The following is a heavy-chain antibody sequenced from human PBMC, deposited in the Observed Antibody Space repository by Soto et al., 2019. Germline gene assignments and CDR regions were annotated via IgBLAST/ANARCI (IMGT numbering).Heavy chain of an antibody. V-gene: IGHV3-23*01. J-gene: IGHJ3*01. D-gene: IGHD1-26*01. Sequence: EVQLLESGGGLVQPGGSLRLSCAASGFTFRTYAMSWVRQAPGKGLEWVSTISGSGGAIYQPDSVKGRFTISRDNSKNTLYLQMNSLRAEDTAIYYCAKDHCGTYIPDAFDVWGQGTLVTVSS. CDR2: ISGSGGAI. CDR1: GFTFRTYA. CDR3: AKDHCGTYIPDAFDV.